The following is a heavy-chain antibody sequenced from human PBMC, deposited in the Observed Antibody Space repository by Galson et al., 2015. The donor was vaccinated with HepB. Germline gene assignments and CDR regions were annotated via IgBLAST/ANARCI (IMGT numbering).Heavy chain of an antibody. CDR1: GFTFSDHA. CDR2: VSFGGNNI. J-gene: IGHJ4*02. V-gene: IGHV3-30*04. Sequence: SLRLSCAASGFTFSDHAMHWVRQAPGKGLEWVAVVSFGGNNIYYADSVKGRFTVSRENSKNMLYLQMNSLRLEDTAIYYCAKDGGSGLRYLEWVVSGNYLDHWGQGSLVTVSS. CDR3: AKDGGSGLRYLEWVVSGNYLDH. D-gene: IGHD3-3*01.